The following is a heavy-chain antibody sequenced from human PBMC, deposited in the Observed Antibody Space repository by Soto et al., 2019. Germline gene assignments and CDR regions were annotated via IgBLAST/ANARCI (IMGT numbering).Heavy chain of an antibody. D-gene: IGHD3-22*01. CDR2: INAGNGNT. CDR3: ARDYVPLYYDSSGGYFDY. V-gene: IGHV1-3*01. Sequence: ASVKVSCKASGYTYTSYAMHWVRQAPGQRLEWMGWINAGNGNTKYSQKFQGRVTITRDTSASTAYMELSSLRSEDTAVYYCARDYVPLYYDSSGGYFDYWGQGTLVTVSS. J-gene: IGHJ4*02. CDR1: GYTYTSYA.